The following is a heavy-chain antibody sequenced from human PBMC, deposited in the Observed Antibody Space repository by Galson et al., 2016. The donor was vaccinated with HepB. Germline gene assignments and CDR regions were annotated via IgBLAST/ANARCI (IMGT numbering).Heavy chain of an antibody. CDR2: ISYSGPT. CDR3: ARGAIVTLFDS. CDR1: GAIVRNNNYY. J-gene: IGHJ5*01. Sequence: SETLSLTCSISGAIVRNNNYYWGWIRQSPGKPLVWLGSISYSGPTYYNQSLRSRLSMSMDLSDNRLSLKLASVTAPDAAVYYCARGAIVTLFDSWGQGLRVSVSS. V-gene: IGHV4-39*07. D-gene: IGHD3-9*01.